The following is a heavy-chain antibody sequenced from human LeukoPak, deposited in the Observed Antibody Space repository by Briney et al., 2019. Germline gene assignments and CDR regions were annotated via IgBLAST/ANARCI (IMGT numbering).Heavy chain of an antibody. Sequence: SETLSLTCTVSGGSVASYYWSWIRQPPGKGLEWIGYIYNSENTKYNSSLESRVTMSEDTSKNQVFLKLSSVTAADTAVYYCARFHSGPSGWYVLWYFDLWGRGTLVTVSS. CDR3: ARFHSGPSGWYVLWYFDL. CDR2: IYNSENT. J-gene: IGHJ2*01. V-gene: IGHV4-4*09. CDR1: GGSVASYY. D-gene: IGHD6-19*01.